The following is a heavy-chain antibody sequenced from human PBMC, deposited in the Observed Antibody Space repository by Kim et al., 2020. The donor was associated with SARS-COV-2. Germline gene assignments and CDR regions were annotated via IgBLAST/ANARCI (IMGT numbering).Heavy chain of an antibody. CDR3: ARGVEMATISQRRVQVLYYYIGMDV. Sequence: SETLSLTCTVSGGSISSYYWSWIRQPPGKGLEWIGYIYYSGSTNYNPSLKSRVTISVDTSKNQFSLKLSSVTAADTAVYYCARGVEMATISQRRVQVLYYYIGMDVWGQGTTVTVSS. CDR1: GGSISSYY. V-gene: IGHV4-59*13. D-gene: IGHD5-12*01. J-gene: IGHJ6*02. CDR2: IYYSGST.